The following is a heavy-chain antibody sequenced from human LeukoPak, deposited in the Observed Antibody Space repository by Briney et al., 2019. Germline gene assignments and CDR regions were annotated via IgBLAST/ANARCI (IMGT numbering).Heavy chain of an antibody. CDR1: GFTFSRSG. CDR2: ISYDGSNK. J-gene: IGHJ4*02. D-gene: IGHD3-22*01. V-gene: IGHV3-30*18. CDR3: AKDSYDRSGYYYYYFAS. Sequence: GRSLRLSCAASGFTFSRSGTHWVRQAPGKGLEWVAVISYDGSNKYYADSVKGRFTISRDNSKNTLYLQMNSLRAGDTAVYYCAKDSYDRSGYYYYYFASWGQGTQVTVSS.